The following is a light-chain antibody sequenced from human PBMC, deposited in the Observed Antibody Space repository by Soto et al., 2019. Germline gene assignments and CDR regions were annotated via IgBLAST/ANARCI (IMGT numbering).Light chain of an antibody. V-gene: IGLV2-14*01. CDR3: SSYTSSSIDYV. Sequence: QSALTQPASVSGSPGQSITISCTGTSSDVGGYNYVSWYQQHPGNAPKLMIYEVSNRPSGVSTRFSGSKSGNPASLTISALQAYDEADYYCSSYTSSSIDYVFGTGTKVTVL. CDR2: EVS. J-gene: IGLJ1*01. CDR1: SSDVGGYNY.